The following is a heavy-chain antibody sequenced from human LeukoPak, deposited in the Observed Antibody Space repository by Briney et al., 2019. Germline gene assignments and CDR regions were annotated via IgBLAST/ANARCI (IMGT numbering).Heavy chain of an antibody. J-gene: IGHJ6*03. V-gene: IGHV1-69*13. CDR1: GGTFSSYA. D-gene: IGHD5-18*01. Sequence: SVKVSCKASGGTFSSYAISWVRQAPGQGLEWMGGIIPIFGTANYAQKFQGRVTITADESTSTAYMELSSLRSEDTAVYYCARGSYGGLYYYYYYMDVWGKGTTVTVSS. CDR3: ARGSYGGLYYYYYYMDV. CDR2: IIPIFGTA.